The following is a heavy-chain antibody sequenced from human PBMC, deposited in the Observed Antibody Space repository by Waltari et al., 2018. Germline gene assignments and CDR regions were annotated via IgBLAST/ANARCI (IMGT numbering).Heavy chain of an antibody. Sequence: QVQLVQSGAEVQKPRASVKVSCKASGYTFSIYDINRVRQATVQELDCMGWMNPNSGNTGYAQKFQGRVTITRNTSISTAYMELSSLRSEDTAVYYCARVVLRIAWFDPWGQGTLVTVSS. J-gene: IGHJ5*02. CDR2: MNPNSGNT. V-gene: IGHV1-8*03. CDR1: GYTFSIYD. CDR3: ARVVLRIAWFDP.